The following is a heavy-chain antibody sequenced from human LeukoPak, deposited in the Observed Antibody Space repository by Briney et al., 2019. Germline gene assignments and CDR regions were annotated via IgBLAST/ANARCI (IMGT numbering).Heavy chain of an antibody. D-gene: IGHD3-22*01. CDR2: IYPGDSDT. J-gene: IGHJ3*02. V-gene: IGHV5-51*01. Sequence: GESLKISCKGSGYSFTSYWIGWVRQMPGKGLEWMGIIYPGDSDTRYSPSFQGQVTISADKSISTAYLQWSSLKASDTAMYYCARLDYYDSSGYPYDAFDNWGQGTMVTVSS. CDR1: GYSFTSYW. CDR3: ARLDYYDSSGYPYDAFDN.